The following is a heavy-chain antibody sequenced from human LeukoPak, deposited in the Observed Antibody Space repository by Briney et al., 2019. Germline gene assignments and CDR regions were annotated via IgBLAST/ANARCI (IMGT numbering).Heavy chain of an antibody. D-gene: IGHD2-15*01. CDR3: AKNGDRGAYCSGGTCYPYYYYYMDV. Sequence: GGSLRLSCAASEFSVGSNYMTWVRQAPGKGLEWVSLIYSGGSTYYADSVRGRFTISRDNSRNTLYLQMNSLRAEDTAIYYCAKNGDRGAYCSGGTCYPYYYYYMDVWGKGTTVTISS. J-gene: IGHJ6*03. CDR1: EFSVGSNY. CDR2: IYSGGST. V-gene: IGHV3-53*01.